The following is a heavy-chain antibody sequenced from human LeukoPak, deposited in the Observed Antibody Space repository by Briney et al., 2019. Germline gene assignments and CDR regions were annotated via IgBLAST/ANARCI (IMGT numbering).Heavy chain of an antibody. J-gene: IGHJ4*02. D-gene: IGHD6-19*01. CDR1: SGSISNGGYY. Sequence: PSETLSLTCTVSSGSISNGGYYWVWIRQPPGKGLEWIGSIYYSGTSYYNPPLTSRVTISVDTSNNQFSLKLTSVTAADTAVYYCARAVMVAVAGGRFDYWGQGTLVTVSS. CDR3: ARAVMVAVAGGRFDY. V-gene: IGHV4-39*07. CDR2: IYYSGTS.